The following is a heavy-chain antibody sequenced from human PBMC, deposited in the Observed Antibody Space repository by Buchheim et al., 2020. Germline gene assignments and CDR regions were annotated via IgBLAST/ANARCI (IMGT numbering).Heavy chain of an antibody. Sequence: EVQLVESGGGLVQPGGSLRLSCEASGFILSSFWIHWVRQVPGKGLVWFSRAIGAGSATAYADFEQDRFTISRDNVKNRGSLQMNSLRAEDTAVYYCARGHYFAMDVWGQGTT. CDR2: AIGAGSAT. D-gene: IGHD3-9*01. CDR1: GFILSSFW. CDR3: ARGHYFAMDV. V-gene: IGHV3-74*01. J-gene: IGHJ6*02.